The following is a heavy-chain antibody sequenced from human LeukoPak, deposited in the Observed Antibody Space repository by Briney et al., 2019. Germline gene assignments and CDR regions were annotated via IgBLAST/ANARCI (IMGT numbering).Heavy chain of an antibody. V-gene: IGHV1-69*05. J-gene: IGHJ4*02. CDR1: GGTFSSYA. D-gene: IGHD3-3*01. Sequence: GASVKVSCKASGGTFSSYAISWVRQAPGQGLEWMGGIIPIFGTANYAQKFQGRVTITTDESTSTAYMELSSLRSEDTAVYYCARGGFDGYYDFWSGYYTKAYFDYWGQGTLVTVSS. CDR3: ARGGFDGYYDFWSGYYTKAYFDY. CDR2: IIPIFGTA.